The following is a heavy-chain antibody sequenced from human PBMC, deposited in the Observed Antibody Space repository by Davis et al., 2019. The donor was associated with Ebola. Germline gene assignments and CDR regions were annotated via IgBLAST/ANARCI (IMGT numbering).Heavy chain of an antibody. CDR2: VNPKTGKT. V-gene: IGHV1-8*03. Sequence: ASVKVSCKASGYTFTRYDISWVRQAPGQGLEWMGWVNPKTGKTEYAQRIQGRVTITMNTSMSTVYIDLSSLTSEDTAVYYCARGLTSYYGLDVWGQGTTVTVSS. CDR3: ARGLTSYYGLDV. D-gene: IGHD4/OR15-4a*01. CDR1: GYTFTRYD. J-gene: IGHJ6*02.